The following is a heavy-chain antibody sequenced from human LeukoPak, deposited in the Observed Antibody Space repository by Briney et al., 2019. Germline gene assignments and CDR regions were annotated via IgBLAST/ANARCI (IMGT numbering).Heavy chain of an antibody. Sequence: GGSLRLSCAASGFTFSSYNMNWVRQAPGKGLEWISYITTSSDEIYYADSVKGRFTISRDNARNSLYLQMNSLRDEDTAVYYCARPQWGSSGSSVYYYGMDVWGQGTTVTVSS. V-gene: IGHV3-48*02. D-gene: IGHD6-19*01. CDR3: ARPQWGSSGSSVYYYGMDV. CDR1: GFTFSSYN. CDR2: ITTSSDEI. J-gene: IGHJ6*02.